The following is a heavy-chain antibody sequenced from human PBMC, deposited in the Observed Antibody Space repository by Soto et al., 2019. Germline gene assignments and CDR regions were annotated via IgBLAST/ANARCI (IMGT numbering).Heavy chain of an antibody. CDR1: GGSISSYY. V-gene: IGHV4-59*01. CDR2: IYYSGST. Sequence: SETLSLTCTVSGGSISSYYWSWIRQPPGKGLEWIGYIYYSGSTNYNPSLKSRVTISVDTSKNQFSLKLSSVTAADTAVYYCARDGGSGSLYYYYYMDVWGKGTTVTVSS. J-gene: IGHJ6*03. CDR3: ARDGGSGSLYYYYYMDV. D-gene: IGHD3-10*01.